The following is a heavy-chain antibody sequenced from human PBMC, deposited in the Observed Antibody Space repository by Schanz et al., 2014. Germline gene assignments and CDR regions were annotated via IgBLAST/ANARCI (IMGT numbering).Heavy chain of an antibody. V-gene: IGHV3-21*04. Sequence: VQLVESGGGVVQPGRSLRLSCAASGFTFSSYGMHWVRQAPGKGLEWVSSISGTGGDDTYYADSVKGRFTISRDNAKSPLYLQMNSLRAEDTAVYYCARIGGSVFDYWAQGTLVTVAS. CDR1: GFTFSSYG. CDR2: ISGTGGDDT. D-gene: IGHD3-10*01. CDR3: ARIGGSVFDY. J-gene: IGHJ4*02.